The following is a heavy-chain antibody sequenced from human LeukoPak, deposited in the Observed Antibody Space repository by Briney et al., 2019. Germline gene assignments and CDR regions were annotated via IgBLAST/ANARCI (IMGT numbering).Heavy chain of an antibody. CDR1: GFTFSSYA. D-gene: IGHD6-6*01. J-gene: IGHJ6*03. V-gene: IGHV3-23*01. CDR3: ARDWYSSSFRSNYYYYYYMDV. CDR2: FSGSGGST. Sequence: GGSLRLSCAASGFTFSSYAMSWVRQAPGKGLEWVSAFSGSGGSTYYADSVKGRFTISRDNSKNTLYLQMNSLRAEDTAVYYCARDWYSSSFRSNYYYYYYMDVWGKGTMVTVSS.